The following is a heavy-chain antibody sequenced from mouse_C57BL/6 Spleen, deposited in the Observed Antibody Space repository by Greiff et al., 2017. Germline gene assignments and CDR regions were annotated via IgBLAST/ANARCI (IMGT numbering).Heavy chain of an antibody. V-gene: IGHV7-3*01. J-gene: IGHJ2*01. CDR3: ASHDSSGYFDY. Sequence: DVQLVESGGGLVQPGGSLSLSCAASGFTFTDYYMSWVRQPPGKALEWLGFIRNKANGYTTEYSASVKGRFTISRDNSQSILYLQMNALRAEDSATYYCASHDSSGYFDYWGQGTTLIVSS. D-gene: IGHD3-2*02. CDR1: GFTFTDYY. CDR2: IRNKANGYTT.